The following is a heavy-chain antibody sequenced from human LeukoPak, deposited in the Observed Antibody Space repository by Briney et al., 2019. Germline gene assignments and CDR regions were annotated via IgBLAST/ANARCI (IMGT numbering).Heavy chain of an antibody. V-gene: IGHV3-23*01. D-gene: IGHD2-15*01. CDR3: AKGGYCSGGSCAVDAFDI. CDR2: ISGSGGST. CDR1: GFTFSSYA. J-gene: IGHJ3*02. Sequence: GGSLRLSCAASGFTFSSYAMSWVRQAPGKGLEWVSAISGSGGSTYYADSVKGRFTISRDNSKNTLYLQMNSLRAEDTAVYYCAKGGYCSGGSCAVDAFDIWGQGTMVTVSS.